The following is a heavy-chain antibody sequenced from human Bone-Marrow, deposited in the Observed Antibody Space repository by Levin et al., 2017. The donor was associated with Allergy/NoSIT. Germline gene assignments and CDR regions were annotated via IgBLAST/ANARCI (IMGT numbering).Heavy chain of an antibody. Sequence: ASVKVSCKASGYTFTGYYMHWVRQAPGQGLEWMGWINPNSGGTNYAQKFQGRVTMTRDTSISTAYMELSRLRSDDTAVYYCARFARGVTTDYYYYGMDVWGQGTTVTVSS. CDR2: INPNSGGT. CDR1: GYTFTGYY. D-gene: IGHD4-17*01. CDR3: ARFARGVTTDYYYYGMDV. J-gene: IGHJ6*02. V-gene: IGHV1-2*02.